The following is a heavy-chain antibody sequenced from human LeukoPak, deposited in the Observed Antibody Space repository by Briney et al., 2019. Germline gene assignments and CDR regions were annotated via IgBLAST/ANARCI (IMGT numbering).Heavy chain of an antibody. V-gene: IGHV3-23*01. CDR2: ISGSGGST. Sequence: PGGSLRLSCAASGFTFNSYSMYWVRQAPGKGLEWVSTISGSGGSTYFADSVKGRLTISRDNSKNTLYLQMNSLRAEDTAIYYCAKPYGNGWYFFDYWGQGTLVTVSS. D-gene: IGHD6-19*01. J-gene: IGHJ4*02. CDR1: GFTFNSYS. CDR3: AKPYGNGWYFFDY.